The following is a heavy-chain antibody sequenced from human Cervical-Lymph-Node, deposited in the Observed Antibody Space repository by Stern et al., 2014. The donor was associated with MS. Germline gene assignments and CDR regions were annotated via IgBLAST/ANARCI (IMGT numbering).Heavy chain of an antibody. CDR1: GGSISSRY. J-gene: IGHJ4*02. V-gene: IGHV4-59*08. Sequence: VQLVESGPGLVKPSETLSLTCAVSGGSISSRYWGWIRQPPGKGLEWIGLISHSGDTKYNPSLKSRGTISLDTSKTHFSLKVTSVTAADTAVYYCARLSTAVDFWGQGTLVTVSS. CDR2: ISHSGDT. CDR3: ARLSTAVDF.